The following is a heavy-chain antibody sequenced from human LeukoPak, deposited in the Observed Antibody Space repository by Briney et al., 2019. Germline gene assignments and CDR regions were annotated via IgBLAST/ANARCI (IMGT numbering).Heavy chain of an antibody. D-gene: IGHD3-10*01. CDR1: GFTFDDYA. CDR3: AKERGFGILDY. CDR2: ISWNSGSI. J-gene: IGHJ4*02. V-gene: IGHV3-9*01. Sequence: GGSLRLSCTASGFTFDDYAIHWVRQAPGKGLEWVSGISWNSGSIGYADSVKGRFTISRDNSKNTLYLQMNSLRAEDTAVYYCAKERGFGILDYWGQGTLVTVSS.